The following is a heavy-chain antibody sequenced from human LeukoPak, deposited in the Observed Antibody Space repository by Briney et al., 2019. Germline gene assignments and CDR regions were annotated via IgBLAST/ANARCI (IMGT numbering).Heavy chain of an antibody. D-gene: IGHD6-19*01. CDR1: GFTFDDYA. Sequence: PGGSLRLSCAASGFTFDDYAMHWVRQAPGKGLEWVSGISWNSGSIGYADSVKGRFTISRDNAKNSLYLQMNSLRAEDTALYYCAKGEAPGIAVAGYYFDYWGQGTLVTVSS. CDR3: AKGEAPGIAVAGYYFDY. V-gene: IGHV3-9*01. J-gene: IGHJ4*02. CDR2: ISWNSGSI.